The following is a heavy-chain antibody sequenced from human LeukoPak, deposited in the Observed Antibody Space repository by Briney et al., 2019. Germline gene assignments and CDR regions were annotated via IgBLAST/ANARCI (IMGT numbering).Heavy chain of an antibody. Sequence: GGSLRLSCAASGFTFSSYTMSWVRQAPGKGLEWVAVIWYDGSNKYYADSVKGRFTISRDNSRNTLYLQMNSLRAEDTAMYYCAKYDNSGRAGGYWGQGTLVTVSS. D-gene: IGHD3-22*01. CDR1: GFTFSSYT. J-gene: IGHJ4*02. CDR2: IWYDGSNK. V-gene: IGHV3-33*08. CDR3: AKYDNSGRAGGY.